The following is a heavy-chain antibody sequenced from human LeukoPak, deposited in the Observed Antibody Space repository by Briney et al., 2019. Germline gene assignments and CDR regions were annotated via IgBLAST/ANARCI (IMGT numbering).Heavy chain of an antibody. V-gene: IGHV1-2*02. Sequence: GASVKVSCKASGSTFTGYYIHWVRQAPGQGLEWMGWINPNSGDTNYAQRFQGRVTMTRDMSTSTVYMELSSLRSEDTAVYYCARDLGSGVVAYYYYYMDVWGKGTTVTVSS. CDR1: GSTFTGYY. D-gene: IGHD1-26*01. CDR2: INPNSGDT. CDR3: ARDLGSGVVAYYYYYMDV. J-gene: IGHJ6*03.